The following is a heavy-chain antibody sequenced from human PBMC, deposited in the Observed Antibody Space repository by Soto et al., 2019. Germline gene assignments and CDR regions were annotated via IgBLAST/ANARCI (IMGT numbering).Heavy chain of an antibody. Sequence: GGSMRLSCAASGFTVSSNYMSWVRQAPGKGLEWVSVIYSGGSTYYADSVKGRFTISRDNSKNTLYLQMNSLRAEDTAVYYCARALGSGDLDYYYYGMDVWGQGTTVTVSS. CDR2: IYSGGST. D-gene: IGHD4-17*01. CDR3: ARALGSGDLDYYYYGMDV. J-gene: IGHJ6*02. V-gene: IGHV3-53*01. CDR1: GFTVSSNY.